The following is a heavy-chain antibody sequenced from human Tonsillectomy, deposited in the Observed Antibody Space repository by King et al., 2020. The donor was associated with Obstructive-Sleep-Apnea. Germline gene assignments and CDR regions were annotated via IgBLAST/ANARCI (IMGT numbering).Heavy chain of an antibody. CDR3: ARGSAAVAALYFDV. Sequence: EVQLVESGGGLVQPGRSLRLSCAASGFTFDDYSINWLRQAPGKGLEWVSGISWNSGSIAYADSVKGRFTISRDNAKKSLSLQMDSLRADDTAVYYCARGSAAVAALYFDVWGPGTLVTVSS. J-gene: IGHJ4*02. D-gene: IGHD6-19*01. CDR1: GFTFDDYS. V-gene: IGHV3-9*01. CDR2: ISWNSGSI.